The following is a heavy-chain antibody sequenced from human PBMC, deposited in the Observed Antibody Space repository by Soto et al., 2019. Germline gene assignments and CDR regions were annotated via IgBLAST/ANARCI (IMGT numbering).Heavy chain of an antibody. CDR2: IYWDDDK. CDR3: AHRQRTVVVGAPFDL. D-gene: IGHD2-15*01. V-gene: IGHV2-5*02. CDR1: GVSLSTSGEG. J-gene: IGHJ4*02. Sequence: SGPTLVNTTQTLTLTCTLSGVSLSTSGEGVGWIRQPPGKALEWLALIYWDDDKRFSPSLKSRLAITRDISKNQVVMTMTDMAPEDTAIYYCAHRQRTVVVGAPFDLWGQGSQVTVSS.